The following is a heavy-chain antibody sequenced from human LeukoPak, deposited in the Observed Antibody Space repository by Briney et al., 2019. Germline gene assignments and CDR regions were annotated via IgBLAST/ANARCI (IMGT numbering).Heavy chain of an antibody. D-gene: IGHD6-19*01. Sequence: GGSLRLSCAGSGCTFSSYIMNWVGQARGKGLEWVSSISSSSSYIYYADSVKGGFTISRDNAKNSLYLQMNSLRAEDTAVYYCARQRGSGCLDYWGQGTLVTVSS. J-gene: IGHJ4*02. CDR3: ARQRGSGCLDY. CDR2: ISSSSSYI. V-gene: IGHV3-21*01. CDR1: GCTFSSYI.